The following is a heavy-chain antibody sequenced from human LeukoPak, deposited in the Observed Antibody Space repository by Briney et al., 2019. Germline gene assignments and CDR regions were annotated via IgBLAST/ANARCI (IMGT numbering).Heavy chain of an antibody. CDR3: AKPQHYGRGDFDY. Sequence: GGSLRLSCAASGFNFDDYAMDWVRQAPGRGLEWVSLISGDGGITYYADFVKGRFTISRDNSKTSLYLQMNSLRTEDTALYYCAKPQHYGRGDFDYWGQGTLVTVSS. CDR1: GFNFDDYA. J-gene: IGHJ4*02. D-gene: IGHD3-10*01. V-gene: IGHV3-43*02. CDR2: ISGDGGIT.